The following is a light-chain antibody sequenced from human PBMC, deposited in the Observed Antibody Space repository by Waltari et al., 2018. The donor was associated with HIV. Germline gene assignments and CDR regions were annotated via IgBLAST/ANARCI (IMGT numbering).Light chain of an antibody. CDR3: HQYDRLPLS. J-gene: IGKJ4*01. Sequence: DIQMTQSPALLSASVGDRVTITCQASQDISTYVNWFQHKPGRAPKLLIYDASDLVTGVPSRFSGSGSGTDFTFTISNLQPEDFATYFCHQYDRLPLSFGGGTKLDIK. CDR2: DAS. V-gene: IGKV1-33*01. CDR1: QDISTY.